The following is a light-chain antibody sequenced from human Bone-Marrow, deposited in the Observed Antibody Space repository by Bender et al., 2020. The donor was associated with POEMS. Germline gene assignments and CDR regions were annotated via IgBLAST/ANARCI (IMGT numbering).Light chain of an antibody. CDR1: SSDVGRYSL. V-gene: IGLV2-11*01. Sequence: QSVLTQPASVSGSPGQSITISCTGTSSDVGRYSLVSWYQQYPGKAPKLMIYDVTKRPSGVPDRFSGSKSGNTASLTISGLQADDEADYYCCSYAGSDTFVVFGGGTKLTVL. CDR3: CSYAGSDTFVV. CDR2: DVT. J-gene: IGLJ2*01.